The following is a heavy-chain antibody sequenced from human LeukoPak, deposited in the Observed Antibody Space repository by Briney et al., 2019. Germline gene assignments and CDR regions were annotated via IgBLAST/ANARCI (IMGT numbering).Heavy chain of an antibody. J-gene: IGHJ4*02. Sequence: GGSLRLSCAASGFTFSSYEMNWVRQAPGKGLEWVSYISSSGSTIYYADSVKGRFTISRDNAKNSLDLHMNSLRAEDTAVYYCAGLGDSSSWFYDYWGQGTLVTVSS. D-gene: IGHD6-13*01. CDR3: AGLGDSSSWFYDY. CDR2: ISSSGSTI. V-gene: IGHV3-48*03. CDR1: GFTFSSYE.